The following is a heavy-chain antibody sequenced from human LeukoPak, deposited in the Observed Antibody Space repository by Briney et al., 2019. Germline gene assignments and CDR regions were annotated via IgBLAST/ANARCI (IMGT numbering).Heavy chain of an antibody. J-gene: IGHJ4*02. CDR3: AKVAPPPYDSSGRIFDY. Sequence: PGGSLRLSCAASGFPLSSYAMSWVRQASGKGLEWVSATSSSDPGTYYADSVKGRFTISRDNSKNTLYLQMNSLRAEDTAVYYCAKVAPPPYDSSGRIFDYWGQGTLVTVSS. CDR1: GFPLSSYA. D-gene: IGHD3-22*01. V-gene: IGHV3-23*01. CDR2: TSSSDPGT.